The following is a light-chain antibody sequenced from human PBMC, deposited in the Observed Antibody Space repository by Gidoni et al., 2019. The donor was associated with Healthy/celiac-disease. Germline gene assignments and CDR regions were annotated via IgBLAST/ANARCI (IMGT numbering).Light chain of an antibody. CDR3: QQYGSSPPSIT. Sequence: EIELTQSPGSLSLSPGERAAPSCMARQSVISSYLDWYQQKPGQAPRLLIYGASSRATGIPDRFSGSGSGTDFTLTLSRLEPEDFAVYYCQQYGSSPPSITFGQGTRLEIK. J-gene: IGKJ5*01. CDR1: QSVISSY. V-gene: IGKV3-20*01. CDR2: GAS.